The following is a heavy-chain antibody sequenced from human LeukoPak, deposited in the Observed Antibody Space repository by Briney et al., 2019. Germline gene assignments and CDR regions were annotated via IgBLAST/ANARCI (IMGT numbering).Heavy chain of an antibody. J-gene: IGHJ5*02. D-gene: IGHD2-15*01. CDR1: GYTFTSYG. V-gene: IGHV1-18*01. CDR2: VIAFIGNT. Sequence: ASVKVSCKASGYTFTSYGISWVRPAPRQGLGWMGWVIAFIGNTNYAQKLQGRVTMTTDTSTSTAYMERRSLRSDDTSVYYCARESSQAYCSGGSCPNWFDPWGQGTLVTVSS. CDR3: ARESSQAYCSGGSCPNWFDP.